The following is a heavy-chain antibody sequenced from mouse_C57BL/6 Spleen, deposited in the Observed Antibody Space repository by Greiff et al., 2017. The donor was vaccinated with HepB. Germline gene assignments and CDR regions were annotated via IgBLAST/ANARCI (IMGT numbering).Heavy chain of an antibody. CDR1: GYTFTSYW. D-gene: IGHD1-1*01. V-gene: IGHV1-55*01. CDR2: IYPGSGST. J-gene: IGHJ1*03. Sequence: QVQLQQPGAELVKPGASVKMSCKASGYTFTSYWITWVKQRPGQGLEWIGDIYPGSGSTNYNEKFKSKATLTVDTSSSTAYMQLSSLTSEDSAVYYCAWGYYRSLYCYFDVWGTGTTVTVSS. CDR3: AWGYYRSLYCYFDV.